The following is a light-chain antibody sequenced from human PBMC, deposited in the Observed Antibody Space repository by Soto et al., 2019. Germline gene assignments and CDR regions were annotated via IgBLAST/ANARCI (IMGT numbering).Light chain of an antibody. V-gene: IGKV1-16*02. CDR1: QDISIY. Sequence: DIQMTQSPSSLSASVGDRVTIACRASQDISIYLAWFQQKPGKAPKSLIFGASSLQSGVPSKFSGSGSGTDFTLTIDSLQPEDFATYDCQQYHSYPPSFGQGTKVEIK. CDR2: GAS. J-gene: IGKJ1*01. CDR3: QQYHSYPPS.